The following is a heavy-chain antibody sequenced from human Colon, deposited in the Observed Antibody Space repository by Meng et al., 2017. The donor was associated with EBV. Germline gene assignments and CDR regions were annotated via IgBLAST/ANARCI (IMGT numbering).Heavy chain of an antibody. Sequence: QVLLQESGAGLVKPSGTLSLTCSVSGTSISTSNWWSWIRQSPGEGLEWIGAIYHNGQTNYNPSLKSRVSMSVDESKNEFSLNLKSVTAADTAVYYCARDGGVTHIPWGQGVLVTLSS. CDR1: GTSISTSNW. CDR2: IYHNGQT. V-gene: IGHV4-4*02. CDR3: ARDGGVTHIP. J-gene: IGHJ5*02. D-gene: IGHD2-8*02.